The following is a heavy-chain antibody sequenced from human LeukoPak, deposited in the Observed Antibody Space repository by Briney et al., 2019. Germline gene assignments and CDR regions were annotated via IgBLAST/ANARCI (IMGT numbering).Heavy chain of an antibody. J-gene: IGHJ4*02. D-gene: IGHD6-19*01. CDR3: ARVRHSSGWSDFDY. CDR2: IYYSGAT. Sequence: SETLSLTCTVSGGSISNYYWTWIRQPPEKGLEWIGYIYYSGATNYNPSPKSRVTISVDTSKNQFSLKLSSVTAADTAVYYSARVRHSSGWSDFDYWGQGTLVTVSS. CDR1: GGSISNYY. V-gene: IGHV4-59*01.